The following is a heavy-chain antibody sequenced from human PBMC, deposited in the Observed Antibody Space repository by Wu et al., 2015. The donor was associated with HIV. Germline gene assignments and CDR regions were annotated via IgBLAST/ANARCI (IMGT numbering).Heavy chain of an antibody. Sequence: QVQLQQWGAGLLKPSETLSLTCAVYGGSFSGYYWSWIRQSPGKGLEWIGEINQSGSTNYNPSLKSRVTISVDTSKNQFSLKLSSVTAADTAVYYCARGWRSHWYFDLWGRGTLVTVSS. CDR2: INQSGST. CDR1: GGSFSGYY. CDR3: ARGWRSHWYFDL. J-gene: IGHJ2*01. V-gene: IGHV4-34*01.